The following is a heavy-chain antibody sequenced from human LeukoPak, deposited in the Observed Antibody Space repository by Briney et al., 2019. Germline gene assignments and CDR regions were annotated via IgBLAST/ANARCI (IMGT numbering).Heavy chain of an antibody. D-gene: IGHD3-9*01. CDR3: ARDLWARYFDWPSKWFLLKYYFDY. CDR2: INSDGSTT. CDR1: AFTFSSYW. V-gene: IGHV3-74*01. Sequence: RAGGSLRLSCAASAFTFSSYWMHWVRQAPGKGLVWVSRINSDGSTTSYADSVKGRFTISRDNAKNTLYLQMNSLRAEDTTVYYCARDLWARYFDWPSKWFLLKYYFDYWGQGTLVTVSS. J-gene: IGHJ4*02.